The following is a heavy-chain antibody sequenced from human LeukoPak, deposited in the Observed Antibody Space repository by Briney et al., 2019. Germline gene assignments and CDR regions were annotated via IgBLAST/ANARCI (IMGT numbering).Heavy chain of an antibody. CDR2: IYYSEST. CDR1: GGSISSYY. V-gene: IGHV4-59*08. Sequence: SETLSLTCTVSGGSISSYYWSWIRQPPGKGLEWIGYIYYSESTNYNPSLKSRVTISVDTSKNQFSLKLSSVNAADTAVYYCARQEYYYDSSGYIRTQFDYWGQGTLVTVSS. J-gene: IGHJ4*02. CDR3: ARQEYYYDSSGYIRTQFDY. D-gene: IGHD3-22*01.